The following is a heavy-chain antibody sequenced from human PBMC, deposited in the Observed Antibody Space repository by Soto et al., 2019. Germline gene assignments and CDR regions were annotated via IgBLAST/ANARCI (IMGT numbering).Heavy chain of an antibody. J-gene: IGHJ4*02. D-gene: IGHD3-10*01. Sequence: PGGSLRLSCAASGFTFSSYSMNWVRQAPGKGLEWVSSISSSSSYIYYADSVKGRFTISRDNAKNSLYLQMNSLRAEDTAVYYCARDSRRIMVRGVIPQDYWGQGTLVTVSS. CDR2: ISSSSSYI. CDR1: GFTFSSYS. V-gene: IGHV3-21*01. CDR3: ARDSRRIMVRGVIPQDY.